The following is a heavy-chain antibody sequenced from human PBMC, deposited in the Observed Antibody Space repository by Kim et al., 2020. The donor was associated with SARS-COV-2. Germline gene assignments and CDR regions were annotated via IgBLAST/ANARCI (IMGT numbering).Heavy chain of an antibody. J-gene: IGHJ4*02. Sequence: QKFQGRVTITADESTSTAYMELSSLRSEDTAVYYCARSDIYSDTYYFDYWGQGTLVTVSS. D-gene: IGHD1-26*01. V-gene: IGHV1-69*01. CDR3: ARSDIYSDTYYFDY.